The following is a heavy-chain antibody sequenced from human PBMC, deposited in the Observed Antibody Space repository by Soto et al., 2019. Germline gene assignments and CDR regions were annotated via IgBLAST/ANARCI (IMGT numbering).Heavy chain of an antibody. Sequence: PSETLSLTCTVSGGSISSYYWSWIRQPPGKGLEWIGYIYYSGSTNYNPSLKSRVTISVDTSKNQFSLKLSSVTAADTAVYYCARDQSGEVAAAGTSWFDPWGQGTLVTVSS. CDR3: ARDQSGEVAAAGTSWFDP. CDR1: GGSISSYY. D-gene: IGHD6-13*01. J-gene: IGHJ5*02. V-gene: IGHV4-59*01. CDR2: IYYSGST.